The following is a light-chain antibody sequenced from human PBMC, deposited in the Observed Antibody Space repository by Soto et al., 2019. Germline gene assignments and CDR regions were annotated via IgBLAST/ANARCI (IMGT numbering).Light chain of an antibody. CDR1: QSISNY. Sequence: DIPMTQSPSSLSASVGDRVTITCRASQSISNYLNWYQQTPGRAPKLLIYATSSLHSGVPSKFSGTGSGTDFTLTINSLQPEDFATYYCQQSYITPWTFGQGTRVDIE. V-gene: IGKV1-39*01. J-gene: IGKJ1*01. CDR2: ATS. CDR3: QQSYITPWT.